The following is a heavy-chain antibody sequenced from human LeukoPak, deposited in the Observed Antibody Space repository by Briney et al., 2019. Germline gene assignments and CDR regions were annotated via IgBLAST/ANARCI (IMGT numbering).Heavy chain of an antibody. J-gene: IGHJ4*02. V-gene: IGHV3-74*03. CDR3: AREGRVSGYDFDC. CDR1: GFIFSSYW. D-gene: IGHD5-12*01. Sequence: PGGSLRLSCAASGFIFSSYWLHWVRQAPGKGLVWVSRINSDGSSITYADSVKGRFTISRDNAKNTLYLQMNSLRVEDMAVYYCAREGRVSGYDFDCWGQGTLVTVSS. CDR2: INSDGSSI.